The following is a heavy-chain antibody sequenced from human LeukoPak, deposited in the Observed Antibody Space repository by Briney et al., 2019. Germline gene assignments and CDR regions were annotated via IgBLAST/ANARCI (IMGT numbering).Heavy chain of an antibody. J-gene: IGHJ4*02. Sequence: PSETLSLTCAVYGGSFSGYYWSWIRQPPGKGLEWIGEINHSGSTNYNPSLKSRVTISVDTSKNQFSLKLSSVTAADTAVYYCARELWTTVSLFDYWGQGTLVTVSS. CDR3: ARELWTTVSLFDY. D-gene: IGHD4-17*01. CDR2: INHSGST. CDR1: GGSFSGYY. V-gene: IGHV4-34*01.